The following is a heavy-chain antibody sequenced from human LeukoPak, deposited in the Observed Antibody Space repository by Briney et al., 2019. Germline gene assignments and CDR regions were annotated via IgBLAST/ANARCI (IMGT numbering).Heavy chain of an antibody. CDR2: ISSSSSYI. CDR3: ASGLGYCSSTSCLPLVDAFDI. J-gene: IGHJ3*02. D-gene: IGHD2-2*01. V-gene: IGHV3-21*01. CDR1: GFTFSSYS. Sequence: GGSLRLSCAASGFTFSSYSMNWVRQAPGKGLEWVSSISSSSSYIYYADSVKGRFTISRDNAKNSLYLQMNSLRAEDTAVYYCASGLGYCSSTSCLPLVDAFDIWGQGTMDTVSS.